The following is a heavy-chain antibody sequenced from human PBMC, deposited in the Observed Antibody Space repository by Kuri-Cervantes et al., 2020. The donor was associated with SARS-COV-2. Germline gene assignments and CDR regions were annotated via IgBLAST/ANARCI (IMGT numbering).Heavy chain of an antibody. CDR3: AREIYSTSSQAFDI. CDR2: FSPSGDST. V-gene: IGHV1-46*02. J-gene: IGHJ3*02. Sequence: ASVKVSCKASGYIFNIYYMHWVRQAPGQGLEWMGIFSPSGDSTTYAQKFQGRVTMTRDSSTSTLYMELSSLTSDDTAVYYCAREIYSTSSQAFDIWGQGTMVTVSS. CDR1: GYIFNIYY. D-gene: IGHD6-6*01.